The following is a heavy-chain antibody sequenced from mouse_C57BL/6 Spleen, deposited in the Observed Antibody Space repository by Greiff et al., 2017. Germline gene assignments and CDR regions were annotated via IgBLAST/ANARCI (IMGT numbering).Heavy chain of an antibody. V-gene: IGHV1-15*01. Sequence: VQGVESGAELVRPGASVTLSCKASGYTFTDYEMHWVKQTPVHGLEWIGALDPETGGTAYNQKFKGKAILTADKSSSTAYMELRSLTSEDSAVYYCTRGDYWGQGTTLTVSS. CDR3: TRGDY. CDR2: LDPETGGT. CDR1: GYTFTDYE. J-gene: IGHJ2*01.